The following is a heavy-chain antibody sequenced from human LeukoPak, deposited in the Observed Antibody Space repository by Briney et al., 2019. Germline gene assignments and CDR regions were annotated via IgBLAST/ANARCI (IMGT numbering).Heavy chain of an antibody. Sequence: PSETLSLTCTVSGGSISSYYWSWIRQPPGKGLEWIGLIYYSGSTNYNPSLKSRVTISVDTSKNQFSLKLSSVTAADTAVYYCARADTAYGDYDYWGQRTLVTVSS. CDR3: ARADTAYGDYDY. CDR2: IYYSGST. V-gene: IGHV4-59*01. CDR1: GGSISSYY. J-gene: IGHJ4*02. D-gene: IGHD4-17*01.